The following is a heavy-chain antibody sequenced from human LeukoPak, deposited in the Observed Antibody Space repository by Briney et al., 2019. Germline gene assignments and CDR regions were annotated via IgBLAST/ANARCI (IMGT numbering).Heavy chain of an antibody. CDR1: GFTFSSYG. J-gene: IGHJ6*02. V-gene: IGHV3-33*01. CDR3: AGGLKRWLQFRYYYYYGMDV. CDR2: IWYDGSNK. Sequence: GRSLRLSCAASGFTFSSYGMHWVRQAPGKGLEWVAVIWYDGSNKYYADSVKGRFTISRDNSKNTLYLQMNSLRAEDTAVYYCAGGLKRWLQFRYYYYYGMDVWGQGTTVTVSS. D-gene: IGHD5-24*01.